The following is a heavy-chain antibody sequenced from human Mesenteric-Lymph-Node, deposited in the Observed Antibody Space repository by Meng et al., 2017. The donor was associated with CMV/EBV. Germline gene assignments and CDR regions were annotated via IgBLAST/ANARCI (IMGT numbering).Heavy chain of an antibody. CDR2: ITRSATSK. V-gene: IGHV3-11*04. J-gene: IGHJ4*02. Sequence: GESLKISCSASGFTFTDYYMTWVRQAPGKGLEWISYITRSATSKYYADSVKGRFTISRDNAKNSVYLQMNSLRAEDTAVYYCARVGTAGLLIDYWGQGTLVTVSS. CDR3: ARVGTAGLLIDY. CDR1: GFTFTDYY. D-gene: IGHD2-21*02.